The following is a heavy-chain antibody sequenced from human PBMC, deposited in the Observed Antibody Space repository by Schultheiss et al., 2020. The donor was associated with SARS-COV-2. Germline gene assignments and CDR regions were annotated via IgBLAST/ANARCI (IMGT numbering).Heavy chain of an antibody. CDR2: INPNSGGT. Sequence: ASVKVSCKASGYTFTGYYMHWVRQAPGQGLEWMGWINPNSGGTNYAQKFKGRVTITADESTSTAYMELSSLRSEDTAVYYCARDAGVGSAAAGRVAVYWGQGTLVTVSS. CDR1: GYTFTGYY. J-gene: IGHJ4*02. CDR3: ARDAGVGSAAAGRVAVY. V-gene: IGHV1-2*02. D-gene: IGHD6-13*01.